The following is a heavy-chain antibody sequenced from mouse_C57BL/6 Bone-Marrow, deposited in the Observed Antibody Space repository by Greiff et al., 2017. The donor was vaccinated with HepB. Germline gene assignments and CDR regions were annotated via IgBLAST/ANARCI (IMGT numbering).Heavy chain of an antibody. D-gene: IGHD1-1*02. J-gene: IGHJ2*01. Sequence: QVQLQQPGAELVRPGSSVKLSCKASGYTFTSYWMHWVKQRPIQGLEWIGNIDPSDSETHSNQKFKDKATLTVNKSSSTAYMQLSSLTSEDYAVYYCARYGFYFDYWGQGTTLTVSS. CDR3: ARYGFYFDY. V-gene: IGHV1-52*01. CDR2: IDPSDSET. CDR1: GYTFTSYW.